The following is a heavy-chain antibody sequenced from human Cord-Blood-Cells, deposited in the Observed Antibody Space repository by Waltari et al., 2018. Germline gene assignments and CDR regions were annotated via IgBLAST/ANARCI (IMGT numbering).Heavy chain of an antibody. D-gene: IGHD3-3*01. V-gene: IGHV4-34*01. J-gene: IGHJ6*02. CDR1: GGSFSGYS. CDR3: ARGFGLVRYGMDV. CDR2: INHSGST. Sequence: QVQLQQWGAGLLKPSETLSLTCAVYGGSFSGYSWSWIRQPPGKGLDWIGEINHSGSTNYNPSLKSRVTISVDTSKNQFSLKLSSVTAADTAVYYCARGFGLVRYGMDVWGQGTTVTVSS.